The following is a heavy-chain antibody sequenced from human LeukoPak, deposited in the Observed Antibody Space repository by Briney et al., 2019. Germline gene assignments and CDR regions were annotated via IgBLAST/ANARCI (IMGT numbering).Heavy chain of an antibody. V-gene: IGHV4-59*11. CDR3: ARLLNNDRSGDPDTFDI. CDR1: SGSISFHY. D-gene: IGHD3-22*01. Sequence: SETLCLTCSVSSGSISFHYWSWIRQPPGKGLEWLGFIYYSGTTRYNPSLRGRVTMSADTSKNHFSLNLTSVTAADTAVYYCARLLNNDRSGDPDTFDIWGQGTMVTVSS. J-gene: IGHJ3*02. CDR2: IYYSGTT.